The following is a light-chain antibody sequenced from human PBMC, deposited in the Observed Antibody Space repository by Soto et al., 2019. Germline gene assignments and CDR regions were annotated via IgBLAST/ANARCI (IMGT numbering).Light chain of an antibody. CDR1: QSVSSN. J-gene: IGKJ2*01. CDR3: QQYNKWPPRT. V-gene: IGKV3-15*01. Sequence: EIVMTQSPATLSVSPGERATLSCRVSQSVSSNLAWYQQKPGQAPRLLIYGASTRATGIPARFSGSGSGTEFTLTISSLQSEDFAVYYCQQYNKWPPRTFGQGTKLEIK. CDR2: GAS.